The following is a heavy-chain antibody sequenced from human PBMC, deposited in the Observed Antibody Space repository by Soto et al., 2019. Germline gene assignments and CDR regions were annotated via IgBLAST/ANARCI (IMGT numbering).Heavy chain of an antibody. CDR3: VKGRWTYGDYPPDY. D-gene: IGHD4-17*01. J-gene: IGHJ4*02. CDR2: ISGTGATP. Sequence: DVQLLESGGGFVQPGASLRLSCAASGFNFKDYPMSWVRQAPGKGLEWVSAISGTGATPYYADSVKGRFTISRDNSKNTQYLQMNSLRAEDTAIYYCVKGRWTYGDYPPDYWGQGTLVTVSS. CDR1: GFNFKDYP. V-gene: IGHV3-23*01.